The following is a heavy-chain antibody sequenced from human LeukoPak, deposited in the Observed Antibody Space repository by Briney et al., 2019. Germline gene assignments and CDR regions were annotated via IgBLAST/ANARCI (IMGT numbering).Heavy chain of an antibody. V-gene: IGHV1-18*01. Sequence: RAAVKVSCMDSGYTFTSYGICWVRQDPGQGLEWMGWISAYNGNTNYVQKLQGRVTMPRDTSTSKDYMDPGALRSDGPAQYYFVRGGPAGDIIVVAPTNNAFDIWGQGTMVTVSS. J-gene: IGHJ3*02. CDR3: VRGGPAGDIIVVAPTNNAFDI. CDR2: ISAYNGNT. D-gene: IGHD2-2*01. CDR1: GYTFTSYG.